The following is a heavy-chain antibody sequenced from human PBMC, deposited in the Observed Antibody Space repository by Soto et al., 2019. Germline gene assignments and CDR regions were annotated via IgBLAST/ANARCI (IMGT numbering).Heavy chain of an antibody. CDR2: IYYSGST. J-gene: IGHJ1*01. V-gene: IGHV4-59*01. Sequence: TVLGGPIRDFVWRRIRKTPGKGLEWIGYIYYSGSTNYNPSLKSRVTISVDTSKNQFSLKLSSVTAADTAVYYCARDSGRYGDYFDFQHWGQGTLVTVSS. CDR3: ARDSGRYGDYFDFQH. CDR1: GGPIRDFV. D-gene: IGHD4-17*01.